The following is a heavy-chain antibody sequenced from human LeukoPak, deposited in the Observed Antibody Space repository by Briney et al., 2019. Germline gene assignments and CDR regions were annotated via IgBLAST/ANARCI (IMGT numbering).Heavy chain of an antibody. Sequence: ASVKVSCKASGYTFTGYYMHWVRQAPGQGLEWMGWINPNSGGTNYAQKFQGRVTMTRDTSISTAYMELSRLRSDDTAVYYCAREGDYSSYDWDYWGQGTLVTVSS. J-gene: IGHJ4*02. V-gene: IGHV1-2*02. CDR2: INPNSGGT. CDR1: GYTFTGYY. D-gene: IGHD4-11*01. CDR3: AREGDYSSYDWDY.